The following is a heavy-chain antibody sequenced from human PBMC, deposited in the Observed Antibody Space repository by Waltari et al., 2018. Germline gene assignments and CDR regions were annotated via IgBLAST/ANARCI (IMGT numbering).Heavy chain of an antibody. CDR3: ATYLRSSGSYSLIY. V-gene: IGHV1-2*02. Sequence: QAQLVQPGAEVKQPGASVQVSCKASGYVFTDYSLHWVRQAPGQGLEWLGWMNPNIGGTNYAQKFQGRVTLTRDTSINTAYMELSSLRSDDTAVYYCATYLRSSGSYSLIYWGQGTLVAVSS. J-gene: IGHJ4*02. D-gene: IGHD1-26*01. CDR2: MNPNIGGT. CDR1: GYVFTDYS.